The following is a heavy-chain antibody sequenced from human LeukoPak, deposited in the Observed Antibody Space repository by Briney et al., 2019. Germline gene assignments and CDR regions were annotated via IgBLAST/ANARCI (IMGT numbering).Heavy chain of an antibody. Sequence: PGGTLRLSCAASGFTFSSYGMSWVRQAPGKVLEWVSAISGSGGSTYYADSVKGRFTISRDNSKNALYLQMNSLRAEDTAVYYCAIIRRYCSSTSCYGGIFDYWGQGTLVTVSS. J-gene: IGHJ4*02. CDR2: ISGSGGST. D-gene: IGHD2-2*01. CDR3: AIIRRYCSSTSCYGGIFDY. V-gene: IGHV3-23*01. CDR1: GFTFSSYG.